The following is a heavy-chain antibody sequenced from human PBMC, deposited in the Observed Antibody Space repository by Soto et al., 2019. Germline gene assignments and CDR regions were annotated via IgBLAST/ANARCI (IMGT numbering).Heavy chain of an antibody. Sequence: ASVKVSCKASGYTFTSYCMHWVRQAPGQGLEWMGIINPSGGSTSYAQKFQGRVTMTRDTSTSTVCMELSSLRSEDTAVYYCASGGPSGSYPPWWFDPWGQGTLVTVSS. D-gene: IGHD1-26*01. J-gene: IGHJ5*02. CDR3: ASGGPSGSYPPWWFDP. CDR2: INPSGGST. V-gene: IGHV1-46*01. CDR1: GYTFTSYC.